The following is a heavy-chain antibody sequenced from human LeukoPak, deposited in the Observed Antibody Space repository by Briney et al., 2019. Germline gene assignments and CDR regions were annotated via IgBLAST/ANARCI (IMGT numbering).Heavy chain of an antibody. D-gene: IGHD5-24*01. Sequence: SSETLSLTCTVSGGSISSSSYYWGWIRQPPGKGLEWIGSIYYSGSTYYNPSLKSRVTISVDTSKNQFSLKLSSVTAADTAVYYCARHGSAATIWAAQVGYWGQGTLVTVSS. V-gene: IGHV4-39*01. CDR1: GGSISSSSYY. CDR2: IYYSGST. J-gene: IGHJ4*02. CDR3: ARHGSAATIWAAQVGY.